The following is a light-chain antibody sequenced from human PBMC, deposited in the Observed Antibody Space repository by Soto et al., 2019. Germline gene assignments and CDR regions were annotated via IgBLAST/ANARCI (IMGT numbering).Light chain of an antibody. CDR1: QSVSNY. CDR2: DAS. Sequence: EIVLTQSPDILSLSPGERATLSCRASQSVSNYLAWYQPKPGQAPRLLIYDASNRATGIPARFSGSGSGTDFTLTISSLEPEDFAVYYCQQRANWPPLTFGGGTKVEIK. J-gene: IGKJ4*01. V-gene: IGKV3-11*01. CDR3: QQRANWPPLT.